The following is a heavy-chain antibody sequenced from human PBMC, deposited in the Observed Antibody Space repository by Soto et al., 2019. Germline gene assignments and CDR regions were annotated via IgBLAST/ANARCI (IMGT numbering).Heavy chain of an antibody. Sequence: WRSLRLSCAASGFTFGNYAIRCVLQAPGKGLECLAVIKQDGSEKYYVDSVKGRFTISRDNAKNSLYLQMNSLRAEDTAVYYCARAQYSGYDVPDYYYYYMDVWGKGTTVTVSS. V-gene: IGHV3-7*01. CDR2: IKQDGSEK. CDR3: ARAQYSGYDVPDYYYYYMDV. J-gene: IGHJ6*03. CDR1: GFTFGNYA. D-gene: IGHD5-12*01.